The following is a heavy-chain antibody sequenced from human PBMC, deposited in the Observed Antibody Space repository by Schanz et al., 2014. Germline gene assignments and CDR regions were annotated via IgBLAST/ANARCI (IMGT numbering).Heavy chain of an antibody. D-gene: IGHD1-26*01. Sequence: DLEESGGGLVQPGGSQRLSCAVSGFTFSNCDMTWVRQAPGKGLEWVAIIDGRGITTFYADSVKGRFTISRDNSKNTLYLQMNSLRAEDSAVYYCAKVGPYSGSLGAFDIWGQGTMVTVSS. CDR1: GFTFSNCD. CDR3: AKVGPYSGSLGAFDI. V-gene: IGHV3-23*04. CDR2: IDGRGITT. J-gene: IGHJ3*02.